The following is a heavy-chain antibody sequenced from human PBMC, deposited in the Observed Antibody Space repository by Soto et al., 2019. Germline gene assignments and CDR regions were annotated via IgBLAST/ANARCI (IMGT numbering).Heavy chain of an antibody. CDR3: ARDETYYDFWSGYFD. Sequence: PGGSLRLSCAASGFTVSSNYMSWVRQAPGKGLEWVSVIYSGGSTYYADSVKGRFTISRDNSKNTLYLQMNSLRAEDTAVYYCARDETYYDFWSGYFDWGQGTLVTVSS. CDR2: IYSGGST. D-gene: IGHD3-3*01. V-gene: IGHV3-66*01. J-gene: IGHJ4*02. CDR1: GFTVSSNY.